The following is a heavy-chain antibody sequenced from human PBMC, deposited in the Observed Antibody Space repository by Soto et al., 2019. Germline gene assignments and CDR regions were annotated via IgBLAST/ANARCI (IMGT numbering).Heavy chain of an antibody. J-gene: IGHJ4*02. CDR3: ARVQPTGDTFDY. D-gene: IGHD7-27*01. CDR1: GFTFSSYW. CDR2: IKQDGSEK. V-gene: IGHV3-7*01. Sequence: GGSLRLSCAASGFTFSSYWMSWVRQAPGKGLEWVASIKQDGSEKYYEDSVKGRFTISRDNAKNPLYLQMNSLRAEDAAVYYCARVQPTGDTFDYWGQGTLVTVSS.